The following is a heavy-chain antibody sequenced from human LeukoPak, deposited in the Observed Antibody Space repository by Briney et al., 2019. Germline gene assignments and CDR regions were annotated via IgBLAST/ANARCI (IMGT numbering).Heavy chain of an antibody. J-gene: IGHJ3*02. CDR1: GFLFSDYW. Sequence: GGSLRLSCAASGFLFSDYWMDWVRQAPGKGLEWVAFMPNDGTNNYYADSVKGRFTISRDNSKNTLYLQMNSLRGEDTAVFYCAKDRRINWHKDAFDIWGQGTMVTVSS. V-gene: IGHV3-30*02. CDR3: AKDRRINWHKDAFDI. D-gene: IGHD1/OR15-1a*01. CDR2: MPNDGTNN.